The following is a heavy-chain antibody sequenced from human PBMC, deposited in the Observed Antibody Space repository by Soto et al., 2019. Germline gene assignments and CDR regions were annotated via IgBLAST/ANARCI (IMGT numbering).Heavy chain of an antibody. CDR1: GGTFSSYA. D-gene: IGHD2-2*02. Sequence: SVKVSCKASGGTFSSYAISWVRQAPGQGLEWMGGIIPIFGTANYAQKFQGRVTITADESTSTAYMELSSLRSEDTAVYYCARDPPDCSSTSCYTDPWRQGTLVTVSS. CDR3: ARDPPDCSSTSCYTDP. CDR2: IIPIFGTA. V-gene: IGHV1-69*13. J-gene: IGHJ5*02.